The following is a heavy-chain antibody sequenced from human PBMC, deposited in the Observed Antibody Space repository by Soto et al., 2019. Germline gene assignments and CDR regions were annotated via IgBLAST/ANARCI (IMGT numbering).Heavy chain of an antibody. Sequence: PGGSLRLSCAGTGFTFRSYEMNWFRQAPGKGLEWLSYISSSGSTRNYADSLKGRFTISRDNARNSLYLQMNSPRAEDTAVYYCAVTTYYDNSGPYYFDYWGQGILVTVSS. CDR1: GFTFRSYE. D-gene: IGHD3-22*01. CDR2: ISSSGSTR. J-gene: IGHJ4*02. V-gene: IGHV3-48*03. CDR3: AVTTYYDNSGPYYFDY.